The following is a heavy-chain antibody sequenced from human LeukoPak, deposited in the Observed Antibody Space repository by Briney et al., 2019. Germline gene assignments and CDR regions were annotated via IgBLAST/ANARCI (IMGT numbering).Heavy chain of an antibody. V-gene: IGHV4-59*12. CDR2: IYYSGST. CDR3: VTYYYGSSAPKRNY. D-gene: IGHD3-22*01. J-gene: IGHJ4*02. CDR1: GGSISTYF. Sequence: NPSETLSLTCTVSGGSISTYFWTWIRQPPGKGLEWIGYIYYSGSTNYNPSLRSRVTISGDTSKKQFSLKLSSVTAADTAVYYCVTYYYGSSAPKRNYWGQGILVTVSS.